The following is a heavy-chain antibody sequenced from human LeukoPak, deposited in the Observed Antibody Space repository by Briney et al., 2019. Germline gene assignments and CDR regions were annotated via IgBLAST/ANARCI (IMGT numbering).Heavy chain of an antibody. Sequence: GASVKVSCKASGYTFNNMHWVRQAPGQGLEWMGIINPSGGSTSYAQKFQGRVTMTRDTSTSTVFMELSSLRSEDTAVYYCARDPRIAAAGPFDYWGQGTLVTVSS. CDR3: ARDPRIAAAGPFDY. J-gene: IGHJ4*02. CDR2: INPSGGST. D-gene: IGHD6-13*01. V-gene: IGHV1-46*02. CDR1: GYTFNN.